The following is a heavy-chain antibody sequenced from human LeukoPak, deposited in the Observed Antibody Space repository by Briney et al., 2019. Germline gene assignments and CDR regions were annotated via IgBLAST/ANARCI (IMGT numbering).Heavy chain of an antibody. CDR1: GGSISSYY. J-gene: IGHJ4*02. Sequence: SETLSLTCTVSGGSISSYYWSWIRQPPGKGLEWIGYIYYSGSTNYNPSLKSRVTISVDTSKNQFSLKLSSVTAADTAVYYCARDPLTITPPNVIIIQDDYWGQGTLVTVSS. D-gene: IGHD4-23*01. CDR3: ARDPLTITPPNVIIIQDDY. V-gene: IGHV4-59*01. CDR2: IYYSGST.